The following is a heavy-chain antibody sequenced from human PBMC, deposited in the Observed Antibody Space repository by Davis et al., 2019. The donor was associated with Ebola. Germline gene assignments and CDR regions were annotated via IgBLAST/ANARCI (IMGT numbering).Heavy chain of an antibody. CDR1: GFTFSTYS. J-gene: IGHJ6*04. CDR3: AKSGLSFGVVKYHYGMDV. D-gene: IGHD3-3*01. V-gene: IGHV3-21*04. Sequence: GESLKISCAASGFTFSTYSMSWVRQAPGKGLEWVSSISISSAFIYYADSVKGRFTVSRDNAKSSLSLQMTSLRAEDTAVYYCAKSGLSFGVVKYHYGMDVWGKGTTVTVSS. CDR2: ISISSAFI.